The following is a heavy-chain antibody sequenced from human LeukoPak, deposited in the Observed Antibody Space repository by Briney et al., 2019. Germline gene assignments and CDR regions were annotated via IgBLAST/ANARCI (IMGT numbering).Heavy chain of an antibody. J-gene: IGHJ4*02. CDR3: AKGYYFDILSGYSSLDS. D-gene: IGHD3-9*01. V-gene: IGHV3-74*01. Sequence: PGGTLRLSCAATGFTFSIYGMGWVRQAPGKGLVWVSRINSDGSSTSYADSVKGRFTISRDDSKNTLYLQMNSPRAEDTAAYYCAKGYYFDILSGYSSLDSWGQGTLVTVSS. CDR2: INSDGSST. CDR1: GFTFSIYG.